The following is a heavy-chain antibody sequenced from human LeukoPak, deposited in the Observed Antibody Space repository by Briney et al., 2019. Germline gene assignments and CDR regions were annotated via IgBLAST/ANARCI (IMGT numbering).Heavy chain of an antibody. Sequence: PSETLSLTCTVSGGSISSSSYYWAWIRQPPGKGLEWIGSIYYTGSTYYNASLKSRVTLSVDPSKKQFSLKLTSLTATDTALYYCARLRDGYNEFDYWGQGTLVTVSS. V-gene: IGHV4-39*01. D-gene: IGHD5-24*01. CDR2: IYYTGST. CDR1: GGSISSSSYY. CDR3: ARLRDGYNEFDY. J-gene: IGHJ4*02.